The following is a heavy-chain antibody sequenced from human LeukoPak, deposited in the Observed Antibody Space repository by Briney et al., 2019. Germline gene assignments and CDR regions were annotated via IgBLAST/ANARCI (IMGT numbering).Heavy chain of an antibody. CDR1: GFTFSSYG. CDR2: IWYDGSNK. Sequence: PGRSLRLSCAASGFTFSSYGMHWVRQAPGKGLEWVAVIWYDGSNKYYADSVKGRFTISRDNSKNTLYLQMNSLRAEDTAVYYCARDLNYYYGMDVWGQGTTVTVSS. V-gene: IGHV3-33*01. CDR3: ARDLNYYYGMDV. J-gene: IGHJ6*02.